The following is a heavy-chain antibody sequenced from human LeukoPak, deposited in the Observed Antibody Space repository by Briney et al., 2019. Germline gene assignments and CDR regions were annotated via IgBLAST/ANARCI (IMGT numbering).Heavy chain of an antibody. V-gene: IGHV4-30-4*01. CDR1: VGSISSGYYY. Sequence: SETLSLTCTVSVGSISSGYYYWSWVRQPPGKGLEWIGYIYYSGSTYYNPSLKSRVTISVDTSKNQFSLKLSSVTAADTAVYYCARESPSDSSGLWGQGTLVTVSS. CDR2: IYYSGST. J-gene: IGHJ4*02. D-gene: IGHD3-22*01. CDR3: ARESPSDSSGL.